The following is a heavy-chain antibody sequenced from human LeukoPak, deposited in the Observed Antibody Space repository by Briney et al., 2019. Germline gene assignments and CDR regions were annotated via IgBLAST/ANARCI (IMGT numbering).Heavy chain of an antibody. CDR2: ISGSGGTT. J-gene: IGHJ4*02. D-gene: IGHD1-26*01. CDR3: AKDASLSGNFYSRSDF. V-gene: IGHV3-23*01. CDR1: GFTFSNYA. Sequence: PGGSLRLSCAASGFTFSNYAMSWVRQAPGRGLEWVSAISGSGGTTFYADSVKGRFTISRDNSKDMLYLQMNGLRAEDTAVYYCAKDASLSGNFYSRSDFWGQGTLVTVSS.